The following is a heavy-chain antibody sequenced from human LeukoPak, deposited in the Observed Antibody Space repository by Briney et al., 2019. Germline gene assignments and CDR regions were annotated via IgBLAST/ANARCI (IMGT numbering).Heavy chain of an antibody. J-gene: IGHJ5*02. CDR1: GGSISSYY. CDR3: ARGLWFGEYNWFDP. V-gene: IGHV4-59*01. D-gene: IGHD3-10*01. CDR2: IYYSGST. Sequence: PSGTLSLTCTVSGGSISSYYWSWIRQPPGKGLEWIGYIYYSGSTNYNPSLKSRVTISVDTSKNQFSLKLSSVTAADTAVYYCARGLWFGEYNWFDPWGQGTLVTVSS.